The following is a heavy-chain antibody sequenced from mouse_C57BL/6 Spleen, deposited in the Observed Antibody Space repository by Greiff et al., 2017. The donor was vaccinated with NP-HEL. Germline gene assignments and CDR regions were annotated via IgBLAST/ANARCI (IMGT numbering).Heavy chain of an antibody. CDR2: ISDGGSYT. Sequence: EVQRVESGGGLVKPGGSLKLSCAASGFTFSSYAMSWVRQTPEKRLEWVATISDGGSYTYYPDNVKGRFTISRDNAKNNLYLQMSHLKSEDTAMYYCARDHLYGSSYEGFAYWGQGTLVTVSA. CDR3: ARDHLYGSSYEGFAY. V-gene: IGHV5-4*01. J-gene: IGHJ3*01. D-gene: IGHD1-1*01. CDR1: GFTFSSYA.